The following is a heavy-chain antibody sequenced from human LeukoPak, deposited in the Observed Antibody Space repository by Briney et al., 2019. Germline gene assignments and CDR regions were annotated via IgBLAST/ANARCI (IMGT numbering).Heavy chain of an antibody. CDR1: GGSISSSSYY. D-gene: IGHD1-26*01. CDR2: IYYSGST. Sequence: SETLSLTCTVSGGSISSSSYYWGWIRQPPGKGLEWIGSIYYSGSTYCNPSLKSRVTISVDTSKNQFSLKLSSVTAADTAVYYCARHPYPVGALDDDAFDIWGQGTMVTVSS. J-gene: IGHJ3*02. CDR3: ARHPYPVGALDDDAFDI. V-gene: IGHV4-39*01.